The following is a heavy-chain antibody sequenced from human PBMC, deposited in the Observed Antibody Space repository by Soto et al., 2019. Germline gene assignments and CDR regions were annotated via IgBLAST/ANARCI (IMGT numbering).Heavy chain of an antibody. Sequence: GGSMELSSAASGVSLSNYAMNWVRQVPEKGLEWVSSISGNGDSTHYADSMKGRLTISRDNSNNTPYTQMLSLRAEETDVFFCAKDHLSFLTTVTALDHWGQGTMVTVSS. CDR3: AKDHLSFLTTVTALDH. V-gene: IGHV3-23*01. CDR2: ISGNGDST. D-gene: IGHD4-17*01. J-gene: IGHJ4*02. CDR1: GVSLSNYA.